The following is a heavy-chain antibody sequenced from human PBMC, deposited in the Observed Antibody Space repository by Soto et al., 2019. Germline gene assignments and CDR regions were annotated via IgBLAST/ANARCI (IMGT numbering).Heavy chain of an antibody. CDR1: GASINNSHW. CDR3: AREVNSSPARGPNWFDP. Sequence: QVQLQESGPGLVQPSGPLSLTCAVSGASINNSHWWSWVRQTPGKVLEWIGETYPSGTTNYNPSLKTRVTISIDKSKNKFSLKMNSVTAADTDVYYCAREVNSSPARGPNWFDPWGQGTLVTVSS. D-gene: IGHD6-13*01. CDR2: TYPSGTT. V-gene: IGHV4-4*02. J-gene: IGHJ5*02.